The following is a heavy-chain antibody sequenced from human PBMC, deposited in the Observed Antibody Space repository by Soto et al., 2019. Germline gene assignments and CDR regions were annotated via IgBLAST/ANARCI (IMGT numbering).Heavy chain of an antibody. D-gene: IGHD3-3*01. V-gene: IGHV3-30*18. CDR3: AKENRVERFLECFDY. J-gene: IGHJ4*02. CDR2: ISYDGSNK. Sequence: GGSLRLSCAASGFTFSSYGMHWVRQAPGKGLEWVAVISYDGSNKYYADSVKGRFTISRDNSKNTLYLQMNSLGAEDTAVYYCAKENRVERFLECFDYWGQGTLVTVSS. CDR1: GFTFSSYG.